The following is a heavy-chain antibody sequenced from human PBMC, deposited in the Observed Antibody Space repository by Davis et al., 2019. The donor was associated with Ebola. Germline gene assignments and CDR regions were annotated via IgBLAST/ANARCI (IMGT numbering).Heavy chain of an antibody. Sequence: GGSLRLSCKGSEYRFANYWIGWVRQKPGKGLARMGMIYPSDSDTRYSPSFQGQVIISADESISTAYLQWNTLQASDTAVYYCARLYGPGHYLNWYFNLWGRGTLVTVSS. CDR3: ARLYGPGHYLNWYFNL. J-gene: IGHJ2*01. V-gene: IGHV5-51*01. CDR2: IYPSDSDT. D-gene: IGHD3-10*01. CDR1: EYRFANYW.